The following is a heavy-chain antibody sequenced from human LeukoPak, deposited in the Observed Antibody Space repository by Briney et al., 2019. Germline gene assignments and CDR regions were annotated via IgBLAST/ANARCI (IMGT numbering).Heavy chain of an antibody. D-gene: IGHD2-15*01. Sequence: ASVKVPCKASGYTFTGYYMHWVRQAPGQGLEWMGWINPNSGGTNYAQKSQGRVTMTRDTSISTAYMELSRLRSDDTAVYYCARGAYGTPDYWGQGTLVTVSS. J-gene: IGHJ4*02. V-gene: IGHV1-2*02. CDR2: INPNSGGT. CDR3: ARGAYGTPDY. CDR1: GYTFTGYY.